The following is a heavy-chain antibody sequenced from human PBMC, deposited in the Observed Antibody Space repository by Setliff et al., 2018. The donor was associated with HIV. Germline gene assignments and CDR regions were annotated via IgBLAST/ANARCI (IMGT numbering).Heavy chain of an antibody. CDR3: ANSYSASGNYHYYDYLDV. CDR2: MSYDGNNK. CDR1: GFIFSSYV. D-gene: IGHD3-10*01. Sequence: PGGSLRLSCAASGFIFSSYVMHWVRQAPGKGLEWVAVMSYDGNNKYYADSVKGRFTISRDNSKNTLYLQMNRLRIEESGAYYCANSYSASGNYHYYDYLDVWGKGTTVTVSS. J-gene: IGHJ6*03. V-gene: IGHV3-30*01.